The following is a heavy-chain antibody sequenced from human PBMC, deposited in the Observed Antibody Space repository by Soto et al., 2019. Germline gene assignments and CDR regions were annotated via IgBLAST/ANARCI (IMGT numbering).Heavy chain of an antibody. CDR1: GFTFSSYG. CDR3: ARDPRKTSVTTSLDY. V-gene: IGHV3-33*01. J-gene: IGHJ4*02. Sequence: LRLSCAASGFTFSSYGMHWVRQAPGKGLEWAAVIWYDGSNKYYADSVKGRFTISRDNSKNTLYLQMNSLRAEDTAVYYCARDPRKTSVTTSLDYWGQGTRVTVSS. D-gene: IGHD4-17*01. CDR2: IWYDGSNK.